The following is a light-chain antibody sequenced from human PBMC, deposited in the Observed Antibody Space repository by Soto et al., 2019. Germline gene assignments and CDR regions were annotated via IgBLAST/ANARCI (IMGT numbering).Light chain of an antibody. CDR2: GAS. J-gene: IGKJ1*01. CDR3: QQFGYSQWT. V-gene: IGKV3-20*01. Sequence: VLTQSPDTLSLSPGERATLSCRASQRVSSRFFAWYQQKPAQAPRLLMYGASTRAAGIPDRFSGGGSGTDFTLTISRLEPEDFAVYYCQQFGYSQWTFGQGTKVDIK. CDR1: QRVSSRF.